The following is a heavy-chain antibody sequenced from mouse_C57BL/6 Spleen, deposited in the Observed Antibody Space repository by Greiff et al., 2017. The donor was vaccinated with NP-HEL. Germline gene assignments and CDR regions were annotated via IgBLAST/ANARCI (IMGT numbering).Heavy chain of an antibody. CDR1: GFTFSSYA. V-gene: IGHV5-4*01. Sequence: EVQVVESGGGLVKPGGSLKLSCAASGFTFSSYAMSWVRQTPEKRLEWVATISDGGSYTYYPDNVKGRFTISRDNAKNNLYLQMSHLKSEDTAMYYCARDGNFYWYFDVWGTGTTVTVSS. CDR2: ISDGGSYT. D-gene: IGHD2-1*01. CDR3: ARDGNFYWYFDV. J-gene: IGHJ1*03.